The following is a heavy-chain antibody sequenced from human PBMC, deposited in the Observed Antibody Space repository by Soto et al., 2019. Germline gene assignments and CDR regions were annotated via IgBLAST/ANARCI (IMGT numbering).Heavy chain of an antibody. Sequence: ASVKVSFKASGGTFSSYAISWLRQAPGQGLEWMGGIIPIFGTANYAQKFQGRVTITADKSTSTAYMELSSLRSEDTAVYYCARDYCGGDCLALDIWGQGTMVTVSS. V-gene: IGHV1-69*06. CDR2: IIPIFGTA. J-gene: IGHJ3*02. D-gene: IGHD2-21*02. CDR3: ARDYCGGDCLALDI. CDR1: GGTFSSYA.